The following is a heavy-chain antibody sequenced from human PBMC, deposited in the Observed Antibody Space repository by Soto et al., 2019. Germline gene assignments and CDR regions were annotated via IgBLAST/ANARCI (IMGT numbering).Heavy chain of an antibody. J-gene: IGHJ4*02. Sequence: GGSLRLSCAVSGFTFSSYWMHWVRQAPGKGLVWVSRIYTDGSITNYADSVKGRFTISRDNAKNTLYLQMHSLRAEDTAVYYCARVSGNYLPFDYWGQGTLVTVSS. CDR2: IYTDGSIT. CDR1: GFTFSSYW. D-gene: IGHD1-26*01. V-gene: IGHV3-74*01. CDR3: ARVSGNYLPFDY.